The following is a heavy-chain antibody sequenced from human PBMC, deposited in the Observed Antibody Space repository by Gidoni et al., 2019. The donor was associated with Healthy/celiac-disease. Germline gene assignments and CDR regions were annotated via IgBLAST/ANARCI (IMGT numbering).Heavy chain of an antibody. D-gene: IGHD4-17*01. Sequence: QVQLQESGPGLVKPSEPLSLTCTVSGYSIIIGYYWGWIRQTPGKGMEWIGSIYHSGSTYYNPSLKSRVTISVETSKNQCSLKLSSVTAADTAVYYCARDRDLLNGYGDYWYFDLWGRGTLVTVSS. V-gene: IGHV4-38-2*02. CDR3: ARDRDLLNGYGDYWYFDL. CDR1: GYSIIIGYY. J-gene: IGHJ2*01. CDR2: IYHSGST.